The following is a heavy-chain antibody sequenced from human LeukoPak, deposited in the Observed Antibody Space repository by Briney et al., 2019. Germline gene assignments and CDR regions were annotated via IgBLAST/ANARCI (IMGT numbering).Heavy chain of an antibody. Sequence: SETLSLTCAVYGGSFSGYYWSWIRQPPGKGLEWIGEINHSGSTNYNPSLKSRVTISVDTSKNQFSLKLSSVTAADTAVYYCARGRRPLYYYGSGSYSKAYYFDYWGQGTLVTVSS. J-gene: IGHJ4*02. CDR3: ARGRRPLYYYGSGSYSKAYYFDY. CDR1: GGSFSGYY. CDR2: INHSGST. D-gene: IGHD3-10*01. V-gene: IGHV4-34*01.